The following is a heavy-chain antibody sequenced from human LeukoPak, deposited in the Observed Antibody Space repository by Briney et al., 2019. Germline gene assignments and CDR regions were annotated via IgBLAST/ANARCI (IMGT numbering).Heavy chain of an antibody. Sequence: GGSLRLSCAASGFTFSSYAMHWVRQAPGKGLEWVAVISYDGSNKYYADSVKGRFTVSRDNSKNTLYLQMNSLRAEDTAVYYCARSEAVAGILDAFDIWGQGTMVTVSS. J-gene: IGHJ3*02. CDR2: ISYDGSNK. D-gene: IGHD6-19*01. CDR3: ARSEAVAGILDAFDI. V-gene: IGHV3-30*04. CDR1: GFTFSSYA.